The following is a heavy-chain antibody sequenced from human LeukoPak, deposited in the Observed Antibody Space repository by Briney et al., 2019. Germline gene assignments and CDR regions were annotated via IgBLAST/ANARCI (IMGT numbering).Heavy chain of an antibody. Sequence: SETLSLTCAVYGGSFSDYYWSWIRQPPGKGLEWIGEIKPIGSTNYNPSLKSRATISVDMSKKQFSLNLSSVTAADTAVYYCARGKDDHIWGTYRYTGYFQDWGQGTLVTVSS. J-gene: IGHJ1*01. CDR1: GGSFSDYY. CDR2: IKPIGST. D-gene: IGHD3-16*02. CDR3: ARGKDDHIWGTYRYTGYFQD. V-gene: IGHV4-34*01.